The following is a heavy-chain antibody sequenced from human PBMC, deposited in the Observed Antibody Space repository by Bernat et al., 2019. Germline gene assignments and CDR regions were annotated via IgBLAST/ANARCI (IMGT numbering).Heavy chain of an antibody. CDR1: GGSFSGYY. D-gene: IGHD6-13*01. CDR3: ARYSSSWSPAGDAFDI. V-gene: IGHV4-34*01. CDR2: INHSGGT. J-gene: IGHJ3*02. Sequence: QVQLQQWGAGLLKPSETLSLTCAVYGGSFSGYYWSWIRQPPGKGLEWIGEINHSGGTNYNPSLKSRVTISVDTSKNQFSLKLSSVTAADTAVYYCARYSSSWSPAGDAFDIWGQGTMVTVSS.